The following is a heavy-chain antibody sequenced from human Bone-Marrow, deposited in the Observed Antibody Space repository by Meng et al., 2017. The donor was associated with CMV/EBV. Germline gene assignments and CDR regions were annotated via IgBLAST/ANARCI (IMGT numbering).Heavy chain of an antibody. J-gene: IGHJ4*01. CDR3: TTFLKGYSSCWQIARTF. V-gene: IGHV3-15*01. D-gene: IGHD6-19*01. Sequence: SSAASGSIISNAWMSWVRQAAGKGLEWVGRIKSKTDGRTTDYAAPVKGRFTITRDDSKNTLYLQMNRLKTEDTAVYNCTTFLKGYSSCWQIARTFWGQGTLVTVSS. CDR2: IKSKTDGRTT. CDR1: GSIISNAW.